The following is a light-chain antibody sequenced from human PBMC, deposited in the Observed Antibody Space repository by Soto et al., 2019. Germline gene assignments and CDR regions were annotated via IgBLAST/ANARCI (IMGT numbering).Light chain of an antibody. Sequence: QSVLTQPPSASGTAGQVVTISCSGGDSNIGSNSVYWYQHLPRMAPKLLIYYNNQRPSGVPDRFSGSRSGTSASLAIVGLRSEDEAVYYCAAWDASLSACVFGNGTNATVL. CDR1: DSNIGSNS. CDR3: AAWDASLSACV. V-gene: IGLV1-47*02. CDR2: YNN. J-gene: IGLJ1*01.